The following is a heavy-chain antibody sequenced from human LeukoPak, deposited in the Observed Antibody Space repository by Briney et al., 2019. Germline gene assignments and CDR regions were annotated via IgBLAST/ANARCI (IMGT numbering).Heavy chain of an antibody. D-gene: IGHD1-26*01. V-gene: IGHV1-69*13. Sequence: SVKVSCKASGGTFSSYAISWVRQAPGQGLEWMGGIIPIFGTANYAQKFQGRVTITADESTSTAYMELSSLRAEDTAVYYCAREAKGHGGGSYLFDYWGQGTLVTVSS. J-gene: IGHJ4*02. CDR2: IIPIFGTA. CDR3: AREAKGHGGGSYLFDY. CDR1: GGTFSSYA.